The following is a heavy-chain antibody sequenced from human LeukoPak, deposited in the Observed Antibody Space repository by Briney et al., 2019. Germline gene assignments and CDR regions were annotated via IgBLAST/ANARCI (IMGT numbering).Heavy chain of an antibody. CDR2: INWNGGST. J-gene: IGHJ4*02. Sequence: GGSLRLSCAASGFTFDDYGMSRVRQAPGKGLEWVSGINWNGGSTGYADSVKGRFTISRDNAKNSLYLQMNSLRAEDTALYYCARIALTGTTPYYFDYWGQGTLVTVSS. CDR1: GFTFDDYG. CDR3: ARIALTGTTPYYFDY. D-gene: IGHD1-7*01. V-gene: IGHV3-20*04.